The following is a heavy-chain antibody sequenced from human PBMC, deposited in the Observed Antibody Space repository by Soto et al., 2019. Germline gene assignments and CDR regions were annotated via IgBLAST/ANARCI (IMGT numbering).Heavy chain of an antibody. J-gene: IGHJ5*02. Sequence: QVQLVESGGGVVQPGRSLRLSCAASGFSFTNYGMNWVRQAPHKGLELVATIWEDGSNEYYVDPVKGRFSIFRDNSKNTLFLEVHSVRVDDTATYYCVTSSGYHWGQGTRVTVSS. D-gene: IGHD6-25*01. V-gene: IGHV3-33*01. CDR1: GFSFTNYG. CDR3: VTSSGYH. CDR2: IWEDGSNE.